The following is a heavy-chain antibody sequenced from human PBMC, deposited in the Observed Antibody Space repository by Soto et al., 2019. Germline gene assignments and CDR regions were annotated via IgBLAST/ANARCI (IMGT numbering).Heavy chain of an antibody. CDR3: ARWGNNLDP. V-gene: IGHV4-34*01. CDR1: GGSFSDYY. CDR2: INHSGST. D-gene: IGHD3-16*01. Sequence: SETLSLTCAVYGGSFSDYYWSWIRQPPGKGLEWIGEINHSGSTNYNPSLKSRVIISVDTSKNQFSLKLSSVTAADTAVYYCARWGNNLDPWGQGTLVTVS. J-gene: IGHJ5*02.